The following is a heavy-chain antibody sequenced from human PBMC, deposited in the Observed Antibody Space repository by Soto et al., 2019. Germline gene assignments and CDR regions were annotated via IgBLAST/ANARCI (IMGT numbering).Heavy chain of an antibody. Sequence: QVQLQESGPGLVKPSETLSLTCTVSGGSISSYYWSWIRQPPGKGLEWIGYIYYSGSTNYNPSLKRRVTISVDTSKNQFSLKLSSVTAADTAVYYCARGGYYYGSGSNWFDPWGQGTLVTVSS. D-gene: IGHD3-10*01. CDR3: ARGGYYYGSGSNWFDP. V-gene: IGHV4-59*01. J-gene: IGHJ5*02. CDR1: GGSISSYY. CDR2: IYYSGST.